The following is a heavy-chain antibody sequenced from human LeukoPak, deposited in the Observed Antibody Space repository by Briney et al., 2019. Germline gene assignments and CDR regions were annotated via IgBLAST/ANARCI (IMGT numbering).Heavy chain of an antibody. Sequence: PGGSLRLSCAASGFNFSSYSMNWVRQAPGKGREWVSYISSSSSAIYYAGSVKGRFTISRDNAKNSLFLQMNSLRAEDTAVYYCARSRGSSGSFPFGYWGQGPLVTVSS. CDR3: ARSRGSSGSFPFGY. D-gene: IGHD1-26*01. CDR1: GFNFSSYS. CDR2: ISSSSSAI. V-gene: IGHV3-48*01. J-gene: IGHJ4*02.